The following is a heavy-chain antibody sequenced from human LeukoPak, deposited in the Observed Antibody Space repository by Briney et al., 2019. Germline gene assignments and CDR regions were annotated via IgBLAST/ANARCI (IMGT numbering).Heavy chain of an antibody. V-gene: IGHV1-18*01. CDR1: GYTFTSYG. D-gene: IGHD1-26*01. CDR2: ISAYNGNT. CDR3: ARSGSYYVHRPNAFDI. Sequence: ASVKVSCTASGYTFTSYGISWVRQAPGQGLEWMGWISAYNGNTNYAQKLQGRVTMTTDTSTSTAYMELRSLRSDDTAVYYCARSGSYYVHRPNAFDIWGQGTMVTVSS. J-gene: IGHJ3*02.